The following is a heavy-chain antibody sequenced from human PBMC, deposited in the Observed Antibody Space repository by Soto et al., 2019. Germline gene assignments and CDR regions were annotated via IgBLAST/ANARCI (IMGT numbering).Heavy chain of an antibody. V-gene: IGHV1-2*02. J-gene: IGHJ4*02. CDR3: ARENWHFDY. Sequence: QVQLVQSGAEVKKPGASVKVSCKTSGYSFSEFRMHWVRQAPGQGLEWMGWVNPINGNTNYAQDFQGRVTMTRDASTKTVYMELSSLTSDDTSTVYCARENWHFDYWGQGTLITVSS. CDR2: VNPINGNT. CDR1: GYSFSEFR.